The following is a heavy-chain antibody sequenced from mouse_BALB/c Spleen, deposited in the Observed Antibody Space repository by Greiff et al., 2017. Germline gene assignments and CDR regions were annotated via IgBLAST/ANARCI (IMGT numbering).Heavy chain of an antibody. CDR3: ARLRAY. V-gene: IGHV14-3*02. CDR2: IDPANGNT. Sequence: VQLKESGAELVKPGASVKLSCTASGFNIKDTYMHWVKQRPEQGLEWIGRIDPANGNTKYDPKFQGKATITADTSSNTAYLQLSSLTSEDTAVYYCARLRAYWGQGTLVTVSA. CDR1: GFNIKDTY. J-gene: IGHJ3*01.